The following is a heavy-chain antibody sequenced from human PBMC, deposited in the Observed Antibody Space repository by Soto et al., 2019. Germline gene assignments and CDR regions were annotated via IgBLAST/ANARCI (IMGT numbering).Heavy chain of an antibody. J-gene: IGHJ4*02. CDR3: ARELLYYYDSSGYLPNYFDY. D-gene: IGHD3-22*01. CDR1: GDSVSSSSAA. Sequence: PSQTLSLTCAISGDSVSSSSAAWNWIRQSPSRGLEWLGRTYYRSKWYNDYAVSVKSRITINPDTSKNQFSLQLNSVTPEDTAVYYCARELLYYYDSSGYLPNYFDYWGQGTLVTVSS. CDR2: TYYRSKWYN. V-gene: IGHV6-1*01.